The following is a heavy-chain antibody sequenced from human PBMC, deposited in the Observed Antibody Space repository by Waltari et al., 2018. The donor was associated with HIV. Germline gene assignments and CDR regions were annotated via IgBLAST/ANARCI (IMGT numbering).Heavy chain of an antibody. CDR3: ARSPLVVVVGAPFDY. J-gene: IGHJ4*02. CDR2: INTNTGNP. V-gene: IGHV7-4-1*02. D-gene: IGHD2-15*01. CDR1: GYTFTNYA. Sequence: QVQLVQSGSELKKSGASGNISCKASGYTFTNYAMNWVRQAPGQGLEWMGWINTNTGNPTYAQGFTGRFVCAFDTSVRTTYLQISSLKAEDTAVYYCARSPLVVVVGAPFDYWGQGTLVTVSS.